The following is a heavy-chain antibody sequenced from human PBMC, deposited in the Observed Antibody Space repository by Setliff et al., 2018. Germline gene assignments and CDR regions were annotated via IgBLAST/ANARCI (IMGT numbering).Heavy chain of an antibody. CDR3: ARHGLQFLEWLSAFDY. V-gene: IGHV4-38-2*01. CDR2: IYHSGST. J-gene: IGHJ4*02. Sequence: KTSETLSLTCAVSGYSISSGYYWGWIRQPPGKGLEWIGNIYHSGSTYYNPSLKSRVTISVDTSKNQFSLKLTSVTAADTAVYYCARHGLQFLEWLSAFDYRGQGTLVTVSS. CDR1: GYSISSGYY. D-gene: IGHD3-3*01.